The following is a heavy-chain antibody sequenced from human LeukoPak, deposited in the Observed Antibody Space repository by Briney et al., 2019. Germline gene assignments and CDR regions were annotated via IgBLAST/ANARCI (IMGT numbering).Heavy chain of an antibody. CDR3: ARHGYSSSWYFDY. Sequence: SETLSLTCTVSGCSISSSSYYWGWIRQPPGKGLEWMGSIYYSGSTYYNPSLKSRVTISVNTYKNHFSLKLSSVTAADTAVYYCARHGYSSSWYFDYWGQGTLVTVSS. J-gene: IGHJ4*02. CDR1: GCSISSSSYY. CDR2: IYYSGST. D-gene: IGHD6-13*01. V-gene: IGHV4-39*01.